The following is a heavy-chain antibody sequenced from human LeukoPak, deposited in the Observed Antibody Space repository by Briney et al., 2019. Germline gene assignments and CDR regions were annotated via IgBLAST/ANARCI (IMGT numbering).Heavy chain of an antibody. CDR1: GFTFSSYE. D-gene: IGHD4-17*01. J-gene: IGHJ6*02. CDR3: ARDMTTVTTSSVSGYYFYGMDV. CDR2: ISSGGSSK. Sequence: PGGSLRLSCAVSGFTFSSYEMNRVRQAPGKGVEWVSYISSGGSSKFYADSVKGRFTISRDNAKNSLYLQMNSLRAEDTAVYYCARDMTTVTTSSVSGYYFYGMDVWGQGTAVTVAS. V-gene: IGHV3-48*03.